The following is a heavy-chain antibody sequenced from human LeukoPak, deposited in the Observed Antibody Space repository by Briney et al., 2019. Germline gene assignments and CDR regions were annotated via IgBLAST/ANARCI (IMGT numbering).Heavy chain of an antibody. CDR3: ARHSQRYCSGGSCSLDY. V-gene: IGHV5-51*01. Sequence: PGESLKISCKGSGYSFTSYWIGWVRQMPGKGLEWMGIIYLGDSDTRYSPSFQGQVTISADKSISTAYLQWSSLKASDTAMYYCARHSQRYCSGGSCSLDYWGQGTLVTVSS. CDR2: IYLGDSDT. CDR1: GYSFTSYW. D-gene: IGHD2-15*01. J-gene: IGHJ4*02.